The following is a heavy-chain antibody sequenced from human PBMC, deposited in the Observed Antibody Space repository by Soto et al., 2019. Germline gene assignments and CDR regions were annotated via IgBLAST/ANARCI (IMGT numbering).Heavy chain of an antibody. CDR1: GYTFTSYG. J-gene: IGHJ6*02. V-gene: IGHV1-18*01. CDR2: ISAYNGNT. Sequence: QVQLVQSGAEVKKPGASVKVSCKASGYTFTSYGISWVRQAPGQGLEWMGWISAYNGNTNYAQKLQGRVTMTTDTSRSTAYMELRSLRSDDTAVYYCASSSPQVTRLRYYYYGMDVWGQGTTVTVSS. CDR3: ASSSPQVTRLRYYYYGMDV. D-gene: IGHD2-21*02.